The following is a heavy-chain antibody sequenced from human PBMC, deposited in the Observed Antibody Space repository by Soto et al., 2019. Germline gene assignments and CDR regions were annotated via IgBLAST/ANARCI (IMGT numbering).Heavy chain of an antibody. CDR1: EFTFSTYW. CDR3: VRGLYTGSPHFFF. V-gene: IGHV3-7*05. CDR2: IEGDGSEK. Sequence: GGSLRLSCAASEFTFSTYWMTWVRQAPGKGLEWVANIEGDGSEKNYVDSVKGRFTVSRDNAKGSLYLQMNSLRVEDTAIYYCVRGLYTGSPHFFFWGQGTLVTVSS. D-gene: IGHD1-26*01. J-gene: IGHJ4*02.